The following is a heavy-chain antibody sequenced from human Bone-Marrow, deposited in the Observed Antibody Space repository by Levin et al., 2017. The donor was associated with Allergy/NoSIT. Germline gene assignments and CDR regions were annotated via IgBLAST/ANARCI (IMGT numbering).Heavy chain of an antibody. CDR3: ARDGRPGGRYFDWLPHAFDS. CDR2: IYSGGST. J-gene: IGHJ3*02. D-gene: IGHD3-9*01. CDR1: GFTVSSNY. Sequence: GGSLRLSCAAPGFTVSSNYMSWVRQAPGKGLEWVSVIYSGGSTYYADSVKGRFTISRDNSKNTLYLQMNSLRAEDTAVYYCARDGRPGGRYFDWLPHAFDSWGQGTMVTVSS. V-gene: IGHV3-53*01.